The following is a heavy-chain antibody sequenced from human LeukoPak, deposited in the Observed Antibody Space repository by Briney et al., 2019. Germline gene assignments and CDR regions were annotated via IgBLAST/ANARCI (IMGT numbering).Heavy chain of an antibody. CDR3: ARNPYGSGFEDY. J-gene: IGHJ4*02. V-gene: IGHV1-8*01. CDR1: GYTFTNYD. CDR2: MSPNSGNT. D-gene: IGHD6-19*01. Sequence: ASVKVSCKASGYTFTNYDINWVRQATGQGLEWMGWMSPNSGNTGYAQKFQGRVTMTRNTSISTAYMELSSLTSEDTAVYYCARNPYGSGFEDYWGQETLVTVSS.